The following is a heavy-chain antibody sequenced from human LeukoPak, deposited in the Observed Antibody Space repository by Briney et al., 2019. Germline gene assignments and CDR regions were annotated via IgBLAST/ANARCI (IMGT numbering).Heavy chain of an antibody. Sequence: SETLSLTCAVYGGPFSTYYWSWIRQPPGKGLEWIGYIYYSGSTHYNPSLKSRVTISVDTSKNQFSLKLSSVTAADTAVYYCARDRLRNWYFDLWGRGTLVTVSS. CDR3: ARDRLRNWYFDL. J-gene: IGHJ2*01. CDR1: GGPFSTYY. V-gene: IGHV4-59*01. CDR2: IYYSGST. D-gene: IGHD2-21*02.